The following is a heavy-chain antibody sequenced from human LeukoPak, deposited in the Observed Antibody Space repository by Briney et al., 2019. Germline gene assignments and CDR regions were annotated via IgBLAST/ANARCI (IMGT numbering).Heavy chain of an antibody. Sequence: GGSLRLSCAVSGFTVSSNYMSWVRQPPGKGLEWVSVIYSGGSTYYADSVKGRFTISRHDSRGTLYLQMNSLRVEDTAVYYCARDLSGVNPFDYWGQGTLVTVSS. CDR3: ARDLSGVNPFDY. J-gene: IGHJ4*02. D-gene: IGHD2-8*01. V-gene: IGHV3-53*04. CDR1: GFTVSSNY. CDR2: IYSGGST.